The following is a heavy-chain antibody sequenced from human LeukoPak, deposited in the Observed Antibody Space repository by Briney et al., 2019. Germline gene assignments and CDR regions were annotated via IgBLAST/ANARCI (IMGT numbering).Heavy chain of an antibody. J-gene: IGHJ5*02. D-gene: IGHD3-10*01. CDR3: ARGDYGSGTYLWGS. Sequence: SETLPLTCTVSGGSISSYYWSWIRQPAGKGLEWLGRIYTSGSTNYNPSLKSRVTMSVDTSKNQFSLKLSSVTAADTAVYYCARGDYGSGTYLWGSWGQGILVTVSP. V-gene: IGHV4-4*07. CDR1: GGSISSYY. CDR2: IYTSGST.